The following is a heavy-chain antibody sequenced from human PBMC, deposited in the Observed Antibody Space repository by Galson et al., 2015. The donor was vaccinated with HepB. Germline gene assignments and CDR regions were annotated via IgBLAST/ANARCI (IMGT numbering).Heavy chain of an antibody. V-gene: IGHV4-39*07. D-gene: IGHD3-22*01. CDR3: ARVIMGQGYYSERSGYYEYYFDD. CDR1: GGSISSTNYH. J-gene: IGHJ4*02. CDR2: LYHSGST. Sequence: SETLSLTCTVSGGSISSTNYHWGWIRQPPGRGLEWIATLYHSGSTYYNPSLQRRVTISVDTSQNQFSLKLTSVTAADTAVYYCARVIMGQGYYSERSGYYEYYFDDWCQGTLVTVSS.